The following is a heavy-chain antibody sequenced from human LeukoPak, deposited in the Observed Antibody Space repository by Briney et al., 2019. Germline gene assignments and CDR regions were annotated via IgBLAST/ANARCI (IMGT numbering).Heavy chain of an antibody. D-gene: IGHD6-13*01. Sequence: SGTLSLTCTVSGDSISSSYWSWIRQPPGKGLEWIGHIYYSGSTNYNPSLKSRVTISVDTSKNQFSLKLSSVTAADTAVYFCARSAAGLSYCMDVWGQGTTVTV. V-gene: IGHV4-59*08. CDR2: IYYSGST. J-gene: IGHJ6*02. CDR1: GDSISSSY. CDR3: ARSAAGLSYCMDV.